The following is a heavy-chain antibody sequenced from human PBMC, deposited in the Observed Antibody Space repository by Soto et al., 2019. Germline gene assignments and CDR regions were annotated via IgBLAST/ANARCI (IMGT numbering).Heavy chain of an antibody. Sequence: GGSLRLSCAASGFTFSNAWMNWVRQAPGKGLEWVGRIKSKTDGGTTDYAAPVKGRFTISRDDSKNTLYLQMNSLKTEDTAVYYCTTDLTIQLWLRRPSYYFDYWGQGTLVTVSS. CDR2: IKSKTDGGTT. D-gene: IGHD5-18*01. CDR1: GFTFSNAW. CDR3: TTDLTIQLWLRRPSYYFDY. V-gene: IGHV3-15*07. J-gene: IGHJ4*02.